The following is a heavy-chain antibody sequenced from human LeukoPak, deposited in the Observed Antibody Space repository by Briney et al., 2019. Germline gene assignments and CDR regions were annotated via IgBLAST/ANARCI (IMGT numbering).Heavy chain of an antibody. D-gene: IGHD1-26*01. CDR3: AKGAGAEAFHI. Sequence: GASLRLSCAASGFTFSSYAMSWVRQAPGKGLEWVSGISSSGGGTYYADSVKGRFTISRDNSESTLYLQMNSLRADDAAVYYCAKGAGAEAFHIWGQGTMVTVSS. CDR1: GFTFSSYA. CDR2: ISSSGGGT. V-gene: IGHV3-23*01. J-gene: IGHJ3*02.